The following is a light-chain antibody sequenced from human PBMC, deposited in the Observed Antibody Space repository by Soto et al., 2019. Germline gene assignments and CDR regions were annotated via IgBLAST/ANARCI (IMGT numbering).Light chain of an antibody. CDR1: QTISSW. CDR2: KAS. V-gene: IGKV1-5*03. Sequence: DIEMTQSPSTLSVSVGDIVTITCLASQTISSWLACYQQKPGKHPNLLIYKASTLKSGVPSSFSGSGSGTEFTLTISSLQPDDFATYYCQHYNSYSEAFGQGTKVDIK. J-gene: IGKJ1*01. CDR3: QHYNSYSEA.